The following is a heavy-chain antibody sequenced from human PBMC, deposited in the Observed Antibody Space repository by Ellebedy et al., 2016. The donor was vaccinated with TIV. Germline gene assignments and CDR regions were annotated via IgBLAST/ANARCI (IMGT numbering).Heavy chain of an antibody. D-gene: IGHD7-27*01. CDR2: NDYNNGGN. CDR1: GVSISIYS. V-gene: IGHV4-59*12. J-gene: IGHJ4*02. Sequence: MPSETLSLTCTVSGVSISIYSWSWIRQPPGKGLEWIGYNDYNNGGNNYNPALKSRVSMSVDKSKNQFSLNLNSVTAADTAVYYCAREKTGGIDYWGQGTLVTVSS. CDR3: AREKTGGIDY.